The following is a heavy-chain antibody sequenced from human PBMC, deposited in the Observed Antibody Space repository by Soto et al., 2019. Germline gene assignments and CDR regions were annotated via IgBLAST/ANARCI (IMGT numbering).Heavy chain of an antibody. CDR3: ARDYSGSYFLFDY. CDR1: GYTFTGYY. Sequence: ASVKVSCKASGYTFTGYYMHWVRQAPGQGLEWMGWINPNSGGTNYAQKFQGRVTMTRDTSISTAYMELSRLRSDDTAVYYCARDYSGSYFLFDYWGQGSLVTVSS. J-gene: IGHJ4*02. D-gene: IGHD1-26*01. CDR2: INPNSGGT. V-gene: IGHV1-2*02.